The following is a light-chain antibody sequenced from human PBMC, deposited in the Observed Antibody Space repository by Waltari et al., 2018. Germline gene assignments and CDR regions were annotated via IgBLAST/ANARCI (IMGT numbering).Light chain of an antibody. CDR2: GNT. J-gene: IGLJ2*01. CDR3: QSFDNSLSASV. V-gene: IGLV1-40*01. Sequence: QSVLTQPPSMSGAPGQKVTIPCTGGSSNLGAGHDVHWYQQFPGTAPKLLIFGNTNRPSGVPGRFSGSKSDTSASLAIAGLQSEDEAVYYCQSFDNSLSASVFGGGTKLTVL. CDR1: SSNLGAGHD.